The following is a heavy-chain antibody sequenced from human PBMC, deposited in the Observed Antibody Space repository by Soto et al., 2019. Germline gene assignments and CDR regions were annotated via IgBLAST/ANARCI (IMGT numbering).Heavy chain of an antibody. D-gene: IGHD1-26*01. CDR1: GYTFTVYY. J-gene: IGHJ5*02. V-gene: IGHV1-2*02. Sequence: AASVKVSCKASGYTFTVYYIHWVRQAPGQEPEWMGWINPNSGGPNYAQKFQGRVTMTRDTSISTAYMELSSLRSDDTAVYYCAREVALGSGKWFDPWGQGTLVTVSS. CDR3: AREVALGSGKWFDP. CDR2: INPNSGGP.